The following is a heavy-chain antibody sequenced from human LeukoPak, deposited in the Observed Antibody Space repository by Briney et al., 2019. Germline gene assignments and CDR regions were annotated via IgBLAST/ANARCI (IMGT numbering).Heavy chain of an antibody. CDR1: GFTFSSYS. J-gene: IGHJ6*03. CDR3: ARVGYSYGSPHYYYYYYLDV. V-gene: IGHV3-21*01. CDR2: ISSSSSYI. D-gene: IGHD5-18*01. Sequence: VGSLRLSCAASGFTFSSYSMNWARQAPGKGLEWVSSISSSSSYIYYADSVKGRFTISRDNAKNSLYLQMNSLRAEDTAVYYCARVGYSYGSPHYYYYYYLDVWGKGTTVTVSS.